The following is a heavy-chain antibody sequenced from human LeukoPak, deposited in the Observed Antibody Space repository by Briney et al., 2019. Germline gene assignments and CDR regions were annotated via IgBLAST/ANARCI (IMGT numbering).Heavy chain of an antibody. CDR3: ARIRGAATGGSLAY. J-gene: IGHJ4*02. V-gene: IGHV4-34*11. D-gene: IGHD1-26*01. CDR2: MYYSGST. Sequence: ASETLSLTCAVYGGSFSGYYWTWIRQPPGKGLEWIAYMYYSGSTFYNPPLRGRVTISVDTSNNQISLNLRSVTAADTAVYFCARIRGAATGGSLAYWGQGILVTVSS. CDR1: GGSFSGYY.